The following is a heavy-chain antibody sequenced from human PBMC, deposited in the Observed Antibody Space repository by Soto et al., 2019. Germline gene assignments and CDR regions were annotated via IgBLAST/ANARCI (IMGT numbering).Heavy chain of an antibody. J-gene: IGHJ4*01. CDR2: ITIRTGNV. Sequence: GGSLRLSCEASGFTISECIMNWVRQAPGKGLEWLAYITIRTGNVLYADPVRGRFTISADNAENSVILQMNSLRDEDSAVYFCVRDRDLYRDMFHADLWGQGTLVTVSS. D-gene: IGHD3-10*02. V-gene: IGHV3-48*02. CDR1: GFTISECI. CDR3: VRDRDLYRDMFHADL.